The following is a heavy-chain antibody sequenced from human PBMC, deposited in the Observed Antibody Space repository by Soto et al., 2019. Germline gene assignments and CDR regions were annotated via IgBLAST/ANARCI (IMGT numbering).Heavy chain of an antibody. CDR2: ISTGSSYI. D-gene: IGHD6-13*01. CDR1: GFTFSSYT. Sequence: PGGSLRLSCAASGFTFSSYTMHWVRQAQGKGLEWVSSISTGSSYIYYADSLKGRFTISRDNAGNSLYLQMNSLRAEDTAVYYCAREMKQLVQEGFLQHWGQGTLVTVSS. J-gene: IGHJ1*01. CDR3: AREMKQLVQEGFLQH. V-gene: IGHV3-21*01.